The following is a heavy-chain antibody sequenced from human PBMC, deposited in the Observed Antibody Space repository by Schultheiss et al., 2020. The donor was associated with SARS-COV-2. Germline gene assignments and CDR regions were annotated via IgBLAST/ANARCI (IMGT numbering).Heavy chain of an antibody. J-gene: IGHJ5*02. D-gene: IGHD6-19*01. CDR1: GGSISSGDYY. Sequence: SETLSLTCTVSGGSISSGDYYWIWIRQHPGKGLEWIGYIYYSGSTNYNPSLKSRVTMSVDTSKNQFSLKLTSVAAADTAVYYCARVDTSGWSNWFDPWGQGTPVTVSS. CDR2: IYYSGST. CDR3: ARVDTSGWSNWFDP. V-gene: IGHV4-31*03.